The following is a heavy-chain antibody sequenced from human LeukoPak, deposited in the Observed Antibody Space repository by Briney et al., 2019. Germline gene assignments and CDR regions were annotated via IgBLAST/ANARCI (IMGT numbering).Heavy chain of an antibody. CDR3: ARWYCGGGSCYSYYYGMDV. CDR1: GSTFTSYG. V-gene: IGHV1-18*01. CDR2: ISAYNGNT. Sequence: GASVQVSCKASGSTFTSYGISWVRQAPGQGLEWMGWISAYNGNTKYVQKLQGRVTMTTDSSTSTAYMELRSLTSDDTAVYYCARWYCGGGSCYSYYYGMDVWGQGTTVTVSS. D-gene: IGHD2-15*01. J-gene: IGHJ6*02.